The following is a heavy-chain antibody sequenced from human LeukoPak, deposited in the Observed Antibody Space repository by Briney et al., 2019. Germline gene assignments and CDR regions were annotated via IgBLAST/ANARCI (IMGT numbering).Heavy chain of an antibody. CDR3: ASGYDISPRVDY. J-gene: IGHJ4*02. Sequence: MSSETLSLTCTVSGGSISRYYWSWIRQPPGKGLEWIGYIYYSGSTYYNPSLKSRVTISVDTSKNQFSLKLSSVTAADTAVYYCASGYDISPRVDYWGQGTLVTVSS. V-gene: IGHV4-59*06. CDR2: IYYSGST. D-gene: IGHD3-9*01. CDR1: GGSISRYY.